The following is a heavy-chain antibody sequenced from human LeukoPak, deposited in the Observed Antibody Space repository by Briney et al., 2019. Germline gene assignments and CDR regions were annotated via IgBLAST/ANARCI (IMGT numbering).Heavy chain of an antibody. CDR3: AKDWPNYYGSDGLYYRRSGDY. CDR2: TTRSGEIT. CDR1: GFTFSGYA. V-gene: IGHV3-23*01. D-gene: IGHD3-22*01. J-gene: IGHJ4*02. Sequence: GGSLRLSCAASGFTFSGYAMSWVRQGTGKGLGWVSATTRSGEITFYADPVKGRFTISRDNSKSTLCLQMNSLRAEDTAVYYCAKDWPNYYGSDGLYYRRSGDYWGQGTLVTVSS.